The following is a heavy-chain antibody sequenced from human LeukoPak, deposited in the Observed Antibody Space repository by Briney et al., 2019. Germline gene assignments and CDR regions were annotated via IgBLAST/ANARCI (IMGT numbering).Heavy chain of an antibody. CDR2: ISSSSSFI. J-gene: IGHJ4*02. CDR1: GFTFSSYT. CDR3: AGYFFDGSAYDY. Sequence: GGSLRLSCAASGFTFSSYTINWVRQAPGKGLEWVSSISSSSSFIFYADSVKGRSTISRDNAKNSLYLQMNSLTAEDTALYYCAGYFFDGSAYDYWGQGTLVTVSS. V-gene: IGHV3-21*01. D-gene: IGHD3-22*01.